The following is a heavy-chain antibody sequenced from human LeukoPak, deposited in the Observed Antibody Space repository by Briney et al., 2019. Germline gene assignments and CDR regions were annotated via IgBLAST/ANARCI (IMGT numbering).Heavy chain of an antibody. CDR1: GGSISSGDYY. D-gene: IGHD6-19*01. V-gene: IGHV4-30-4*08. Sequence: SRTLSLTCTVSGGSISSGDYYWSWIRQPPGKGLEWIGYIYYSGSTYYNPSLKSRVTISVDTSKNQFSLKLSSVTAADTAVYYCARVWDSSGWYRLRFDPWGQGTLVTVSS. J-gene: IGHJ5*02. CDR2: IYYSGST. CDR3: ARVWDSSGWYRLRFDP.